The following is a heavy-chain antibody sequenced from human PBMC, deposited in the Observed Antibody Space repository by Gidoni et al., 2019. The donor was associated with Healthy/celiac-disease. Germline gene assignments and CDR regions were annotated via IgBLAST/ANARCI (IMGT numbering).Heavy chain of an antibody. D-gene: IGHD3-3*01. CDR2: INHSGST. Sequence: QVQLQRWGAGLLKPSETLSLTCAVYGGSFSGYYWVWIRQPPGKGLEWIGEINHSGSTNYNPSLKSRVTISVATSKTQFSLKLSSVTAAATAVYYCARAYVDFWSGYDDYWGQGTLVTVSS. CDR3: ARAYVDFWSGYDDY. J-gene: IGHJ4*02. V-gene: IGHV4-34*01. CDR1: GGSFSGYY.